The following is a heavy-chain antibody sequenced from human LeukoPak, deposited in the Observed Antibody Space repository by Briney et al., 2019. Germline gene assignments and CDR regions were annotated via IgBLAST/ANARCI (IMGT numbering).Heavy chain of an antibody. D-gene: IGHD3-9*01. CDR2: ISGSGGST. Sequence: GGSLRLSCAASGLTISSCATSWVRQAPGKGLECVSEISGSGGSTSYADSVKGRFTISRDNSKNTLYLQMNSLRAEDTAVYYCARDGHSLVTSRDFDYWGQGTLVTVSS. CDR3: ARDGHSLVTSRDFDY. CDR1: GLTISSCA. J-gene: IGHJ4*02. V-gene: IGHV3-23*01.